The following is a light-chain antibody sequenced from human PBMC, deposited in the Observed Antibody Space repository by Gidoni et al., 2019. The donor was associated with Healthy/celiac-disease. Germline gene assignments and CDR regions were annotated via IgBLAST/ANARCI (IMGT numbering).Light chain of an antibody. CDR3: MQAQQSQLT. Sequence: DIVMTQSPLSLPVTPGEPASISCRSSQSLLHSNGYNYLDWYLQKPGQSPQLLIYLGANRASGGPDRFSGSGAGTDFTLKISRVEAEDVGVYYCMQAQQSQLTFGEGTKVEIK. V-gene: IGKV2-28*01. CDR1: QSLLHSNGYNY. J-gene: IGKJ4*01. CDR2: LGA.